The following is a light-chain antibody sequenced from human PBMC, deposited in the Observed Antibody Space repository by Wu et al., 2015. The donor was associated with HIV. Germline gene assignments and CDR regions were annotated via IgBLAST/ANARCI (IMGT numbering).Light chain of an antibody. CDR2: DAS. CDR3: QQYTNWIT. CDR1: QNIDSN. V-gene: IGKV3-15*01. Sequence: EIVMTQSPATLSVSPGERVTLSCTASQNIDSNLAWYQQKPGQAPRLLIYDASTRATGIAARFSGSGSGTEFSLTISSMQSEDFAVYFCQQYTNWITFGQGTRLEIK. J-gene: IGKJ5*01.